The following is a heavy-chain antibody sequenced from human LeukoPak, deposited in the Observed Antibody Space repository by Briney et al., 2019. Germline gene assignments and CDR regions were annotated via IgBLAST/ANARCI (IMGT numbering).Heavy chain of an antibody. D-gene: IGHD3-10*01. CDR2: INPNSGGT. V-gene: IGHV1-2*04. CDR3: ARYGSGSPGDAFDT. J-gene: IGHJ3*02. CDR1: GYTFTGYY. Sequence: GASVKVSCKASGYTFTGYYMHWVRQAPGQGLEWMGWINPNSGGTNYAQKFQGWVTMTRGTSISTAYMELSRLRSDDTAVYYCARYGSGSPGDAFDTWGQGTMVTVSS.